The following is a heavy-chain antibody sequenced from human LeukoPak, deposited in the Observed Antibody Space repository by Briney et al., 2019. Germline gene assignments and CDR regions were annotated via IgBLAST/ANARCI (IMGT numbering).Heavy chain of an antibody. D-gene: IGHD4-17*01. J-gene: IGHJ5*02. CDR1: GFTFSSYG. V-gene: IGHV3-23*01. CDR3: AKDHYGDYPNWFDP. CDR2: ISGSGGCT. Sequence: GGSLRLSCAASGFTFSSYGMSWVRQAPGKGLEWVSAISGSGGCTYYADSVKGRFTISRDNSKNTLYLQMNSLRAEDTAVYYCAKDHYGDYPNWFDPWGQGTLVTVSS.